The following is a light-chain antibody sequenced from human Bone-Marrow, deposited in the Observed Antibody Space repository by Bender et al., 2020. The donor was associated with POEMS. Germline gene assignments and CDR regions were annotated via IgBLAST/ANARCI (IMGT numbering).Light chain of an antibody. CDR2: TNN. CDR1: SSNIRRHS. Sequence: QLVLTQPPSASGTPGQTVTISCSGSSSNIRRHSVNWYQQLPGTAPRLLIYTNNERPSGVPRRFSGSKSGNTASLAITGLQADDEADYYCQSYDSSLSGWVFGGGTKVTVL. V-gene: IGLV1-44*01. J-gene: IGLJ2*01. CDR3: QSYDSSLSGWV.